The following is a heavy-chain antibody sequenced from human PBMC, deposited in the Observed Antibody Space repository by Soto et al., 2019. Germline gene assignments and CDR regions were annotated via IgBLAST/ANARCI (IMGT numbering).Heavy chain of an antibody. J-gene: IGHJ6*03. CDR3: ARRGYGSRWPNVYMDV. Sequence: EAQLVESGGGLVQPGGSLRLSCAASGFTFSNYDMHWVRQAPGKGLEYVSGISNNGAHTDYAKSVKGRFTISRDNSENTLYLQMGSLRDEDMALYYCARRGYGSRWPNVYMDVWGKGTTVNGFS. CDR1: GFTFSNYD. CDR2: ISNNGAHT. D-gene: IGHD6-13*01. V-gene: IGHV3-64*01.